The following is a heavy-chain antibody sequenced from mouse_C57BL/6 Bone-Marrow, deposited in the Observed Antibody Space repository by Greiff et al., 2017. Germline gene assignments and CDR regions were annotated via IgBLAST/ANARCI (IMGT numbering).Heavy chain of an antibody. CDR1: GYTFTSYW. Sequence: QVQLKQPGAELVRPGTSVKLSCKASGYTFTSYWMPWVKQRPGQGLAWIGVIDPSDSYTNYNQKFKGKATLTVDTSSSTAYMQLSSLTSEDSAVYYCARIDGKGYWGQGTTLTVSS. D-gene: IGHD1-1*01. V-gene: IGHV1-59*01. J-gene: IGHJ2*01. CDR2: IDPSDSYT. CDR3: ARIDGKGY.